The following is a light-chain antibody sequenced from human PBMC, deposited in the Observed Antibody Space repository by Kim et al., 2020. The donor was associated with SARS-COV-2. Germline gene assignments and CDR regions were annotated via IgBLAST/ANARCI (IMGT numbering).Light chain of an antibody. V-gene: IGKV1-5*01. CDR2: DAS. J-gene: IGKJ2*01. CDR3: QQYDSYSPVYT. CDR1: QSISSW. Sequence: VGDRVTITCRASQSISSWLAWYQQKPGKAPKFLIYDASSLESGVPSRFSGSGSGTEFTLTISSLQPDDFATYYCQQYDSYSPVYTFGQGTKVDI.